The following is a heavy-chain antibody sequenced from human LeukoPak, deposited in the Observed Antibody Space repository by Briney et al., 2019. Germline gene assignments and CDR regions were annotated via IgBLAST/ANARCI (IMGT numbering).Heavy chain of an antibody. V-gene: IGHV1-24*01. Sequence: EASVKVSCKVSGYTLTELSMHWVRQAPGKGLEWMGGFDPEDGETIYAQKFQGRVTMTEDTSTDTAYMELSSLRSEDTAVYYCATDPIGPGAFDIWGQGTMVTVSS. CDR1: GYTLTELS. D-gene: IGHD3-10*01. J-gene: IGHJ3*02. CDR3: ATDPIGPGAFDI. CDR2: FDPEDGET.